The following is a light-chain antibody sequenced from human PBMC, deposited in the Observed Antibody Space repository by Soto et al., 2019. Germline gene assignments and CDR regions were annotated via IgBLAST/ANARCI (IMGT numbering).Light chain of an antibody. Sequence: EIVLTQSPATLSLSPGERATLSCRASQGVSSYLAWYQQKPGQAPRLLIYDASNRAPGIPARLSGSGSGTDFPLTISSLEPEDFAVYYCQQRSNWPPGVTFGPGTKVDIK. CDR3: QQRSNWPPGVT. CDR1: QGVSSY. CDR2: DAS. J-gene: IGKJ3*01. V-gene: IGKV3-11*01.